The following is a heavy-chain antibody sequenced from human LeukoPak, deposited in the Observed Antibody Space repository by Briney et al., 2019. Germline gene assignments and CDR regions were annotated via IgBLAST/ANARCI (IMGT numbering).Heavy chain of an antibody. CDR2: IFYSGST. J-gene: IGHJ5*01. V-gene: IGHV4-39*01. D-gene: IGHD5-12*01. Sequence: SETLSLTCSVSGGSISTNTYWGWIRHPPGQGMEWIGTIFYSGSTYFYPSLKRRVLISVATSRTQFSLSLISLSAADTAVYYCANHRATPARALYCYDVVSPPAWFVSWGQGTMVSDCS. CDR1: GGSISTNTY. CDR3: ANHRATPARALYCYDVVSPPAWFVS.